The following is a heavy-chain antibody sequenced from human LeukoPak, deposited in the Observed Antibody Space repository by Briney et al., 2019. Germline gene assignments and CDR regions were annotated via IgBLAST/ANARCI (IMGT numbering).Heavy chain of an antibody. Sequence: SLRLSCAASGFTFDDYAMHWVRQAPGKGLEWVSGISWNSGSIGYADSVKGRFTISRDNAKNSLYLQMNSLRAEDTAVYYCARLGNYYDSSGYYHWGQGTLVTVSS. CDR3: ARLGNYYDSSGYYH. D-gene: IGHD3-22*01. V-gene: IGHV3-9*01. CDR2: ISWNSGSI. CDR1: GFTFDDYA. J-gene: IGHJ5*02.